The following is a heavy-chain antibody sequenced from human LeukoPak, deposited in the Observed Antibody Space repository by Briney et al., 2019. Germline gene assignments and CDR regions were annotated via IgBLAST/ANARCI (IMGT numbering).Heavy chain of an antibody. Sequence: SETLSLTCTVSGGSISSYYWSWIRQPPGKGLEWIGYIYYSGSTNYNPSPKSRVTISVDTSKNQFSLKLSSVTAADTAVYYCARAHMITSYYYYYYMDVWGKGTTVTVSS. V-gene: IGHV4-59*01. J-gene: IGHJ6*03. CDR1: GGSISSYY. D-gene: IGHD3-16*01. CDR3: ARAHMITSYYYYYYMDV. CDR2: IYYSGST.